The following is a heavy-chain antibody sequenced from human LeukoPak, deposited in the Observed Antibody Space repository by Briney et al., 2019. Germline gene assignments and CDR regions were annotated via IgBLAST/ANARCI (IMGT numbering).Heavy chain of an antibody. CDR3: AKDQASTYDLWSGLDY. CDR1: GFTFSSYA. J-gene: IGHJ4*02. D-gene: IGHD3-3*01. Sequence: PGGSLRLSCAASGFTFSSYAMSWVRQAPGKGLEWVSAISGSGGSTYYADSVKGRFTISRDNSQNTLYLQMNSLRAEDTALYYCAKDQASTYDLWSGLDYWGQGALVTVSS. V-gene: IGHV3-23*01. CDR2: ISGSGGST.